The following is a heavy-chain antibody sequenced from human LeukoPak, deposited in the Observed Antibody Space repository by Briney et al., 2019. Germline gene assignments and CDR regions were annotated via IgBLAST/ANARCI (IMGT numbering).Heavy chain of an antibody. CDR1: GGSFSGYY. Sequence: SETLSLTCAVYGGSFSGYYWSWIRQPPGKGLEWIGEINHSGSTNYNPSLKSRVTISVDTSKNQFSLKLSSVTAADTAVYYCARGRGYCSGGSCYPARFDYWGQGTLVTVSS. CDR3: ARGRGYCSGGSCYPARFDY. J-gene: IGHJ4*02. V-gene: IGHV4-34*01. D-gene: IGHD2-15*01. CDR2: INHSGST.